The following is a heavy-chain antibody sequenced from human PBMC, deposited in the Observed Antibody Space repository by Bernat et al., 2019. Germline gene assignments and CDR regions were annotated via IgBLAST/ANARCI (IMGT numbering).Heavy chain of an antibody. CDR2: INHSGST. Sequence: QVQLQQWGAGLLKPSETLSLTCAVYGGSFSGYYWSWIRQPPGKGLEWIGEINHSGSTNYNPSLKSRVTISVDTSKKQFSLKLSSVTAADAAVYYSARGGYSSSWYRPHAEYFQHWGQGTLVTVSS. J-gene: IGHJ1*01. D-gene: IGHD6-13*01. V-gene: IGHV4-34*01. CDR1: GGSFSGYY. CDR3: ARGGYSSSWYRPHAEYFQH.